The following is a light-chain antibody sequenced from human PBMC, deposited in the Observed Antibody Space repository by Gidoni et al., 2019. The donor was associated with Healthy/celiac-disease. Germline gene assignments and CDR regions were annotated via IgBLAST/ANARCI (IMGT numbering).Light chain of an antibody. Sequence: DIQMTQSPSALSASIGDRVTITCRASQGISNYLAWFQQKPGKAPKSLIYAASNLQSGVPSRFSGSGSGTDFTLTISSLQPEDSATYYCQQYYTDPLGFGGGTKVEIQ. J-gene: IGKJ4*01. CDR2: AAS. CDR3: QQYYTDPLG. CDR1: QGISNY. V-gene: IGKV1-16*01.